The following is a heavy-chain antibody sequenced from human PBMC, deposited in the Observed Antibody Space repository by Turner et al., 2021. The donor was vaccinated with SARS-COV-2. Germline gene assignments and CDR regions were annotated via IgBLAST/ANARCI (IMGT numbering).Heavy chain of an antibody. CDR3: ASTVWLRGAFGI. Sequence: QLQLQESGPGLVKPSETLSLTCTVSGGSISSSSYYWGWIRQPPGKGLEWIGSIYYSGSTYYNPSLKSRVTTSVDTSKNQFSLKMSSVTAADTAVYYCASTVWLRGAFGIWGQGTMVTVSS. J-gene: IGHJ3*02. D-gene: IGHD5-18*01. V-gene: IGHV4-39*01. CDR1: GGSISSSSYY. CDR2: IYYSGST.